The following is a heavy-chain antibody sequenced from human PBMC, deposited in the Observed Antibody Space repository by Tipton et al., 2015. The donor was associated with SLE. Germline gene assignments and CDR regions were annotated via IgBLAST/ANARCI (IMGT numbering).Heavy chain of an antibody. V-gene: IGHV3-7*01. CDR1: GFTFSSYS. D-gene: IGHD5/OR15-5a*01. J-gene: IGHJ3*02. CDR2: IKQDGSEK. CDR3: ARSVWGDAFDI. Sequence: SLRLSCAASGFTFSSYSMNWVRQAPGKGLEWVANIKQDGSEKYYVDSVKGRFTISRDNAKNSLYLQMNSLRAEDTAVYYCARSVWGDAFDIWGQGTMVTVSS.